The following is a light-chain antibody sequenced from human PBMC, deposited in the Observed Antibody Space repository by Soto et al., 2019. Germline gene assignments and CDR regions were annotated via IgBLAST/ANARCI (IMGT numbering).Light chain of an antibody. CDR3: QQTSTFLPLT. CDR2: AAS. Sequence: DIQMTQSPSSVSASVGDRVTITCRASQGISNWLAWYQQQPGKAPKLLIYAASSLQSGVPSRFSGGGSATHVSLIISSLQPEDFATHYCQQTSTFLPLTFGGGTKVEIK. V-gene: IGKV1-12*01. J-gene: IGKJ4*01. CDR1: QGISNW.